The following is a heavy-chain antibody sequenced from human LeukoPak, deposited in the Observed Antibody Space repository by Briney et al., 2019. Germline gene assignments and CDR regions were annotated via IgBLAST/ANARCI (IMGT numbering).Heavy chain of an antibody. J-gene: IGHJ4*02. CDR1: GFTFSNYA. Sequence: GGSLRLSCAASGFTFSNYAMHWVRQAPGKGLEWMSVLSYDARNKYFADSVKGRFTLSRDNSKNTLYLQMKSLRDDDTAVYYCAKSRSGYALFDYWGQGTLVTVSS. CDR2: LSYDARNK. V-gene: IGHV3-30*04. D-gene: IGHD5-12*01. CDR3: AKSRSGYALFDY.